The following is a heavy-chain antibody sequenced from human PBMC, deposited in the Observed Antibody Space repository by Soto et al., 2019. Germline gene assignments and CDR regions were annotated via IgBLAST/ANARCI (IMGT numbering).Heavy chain of an antibody. Sequence: QVQLQLSGPGLMEPSQTLSLTCAISGDSVSSNSAGWNWVRQTPSRGLEWLGRTYYKSKWFNNYAVSGKSRITINPDTSQNQFSLHLDSVTPEDTAVYFCARGSWDNVSGHYYMDVWGKGTTVTVSS. CDR2: TYYKSKWFN. D-gene: IGHD5-12*01. CDR3: ARGSWDNVSGHYYMDV. CDR1: GDSVSSNSAG. V-gene: IGHV6-1*01. J-gene: IGHJ6*03.